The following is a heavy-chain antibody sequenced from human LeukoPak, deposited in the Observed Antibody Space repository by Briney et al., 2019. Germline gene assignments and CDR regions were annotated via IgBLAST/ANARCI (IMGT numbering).Heavy chain of an antibody. CDR3: ARERSGWYDWYFDL. CDR2: INAGNGNT. D-gene: IGHD6-19*01. CDR1: GYTFTSYA. Sequence: ASVTVSCKASGYTFTSYAMHWVRQAPGQRLEWMGWINAGNGNTKYSQTFQGRVTITRDTSASTAYMELSSLRSEDTAVYYCARERSGWYDWYFDLWGRGTLVTVSS. V-gene: IGHV1-3*01. J-gene: IGHJ2*01.